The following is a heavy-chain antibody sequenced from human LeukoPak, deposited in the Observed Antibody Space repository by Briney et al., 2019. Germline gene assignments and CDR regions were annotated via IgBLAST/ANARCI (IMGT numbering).Heavy chain of an antibody. Sequence: PGGSLRLSCSASGFPFSSCAMHWVSQAPGKGLEYVSAISDSGGSTYYADSVKGRFTISRDNSKNTLYLQMSSLRAEDTAVYFCVRRYSFGPYGMDVWGQGTTVTVSS. J-gene: IGHJ6*02. CDR3: VRRYSFGPYGMDV. D-gene: IGHD2-15*01. CDR2: ISDSGGST. CDR1: GFPFSSCA. V-gene: IGHV3-64D*09.